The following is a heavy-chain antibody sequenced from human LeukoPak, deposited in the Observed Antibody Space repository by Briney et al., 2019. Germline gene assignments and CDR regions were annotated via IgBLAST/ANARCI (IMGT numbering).Heavy chain of an antibody. Sequence: PGGSLRLSCAASGFTFSTYSMNWVRQAPGKGLEWVSFISSGSSYIYYADSVKGRFTISRDNAKNSPYLQMNSLRAEDTAVYYCAKPSTYSSSAPFDYWGQGTLVTVSS. CDR3: AKPSTYSSSAPFDY. V-gene: IGHV3-21*01. D-gene: IGHD6-6*01. J-gene: IGHJ4*02. CDR2: ISSGSSYI. CDR1: GFTFSTYS.